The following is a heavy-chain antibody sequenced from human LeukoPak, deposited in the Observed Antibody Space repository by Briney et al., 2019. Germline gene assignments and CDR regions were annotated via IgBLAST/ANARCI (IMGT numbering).Heavy chain of an antibody. CDR2: IKQDGSEK. Sequence: GSLRLSCAASGFTFSSYWMTWVRQAPGKGLEWVANIKQDGSEKYYVDSVKGRFTISRDNAKNSLYLQMNSLRAEDTAAYYCARGVYGIAVAGTLAYWGQGTLVTVSS. CDR3: ARGVYGIAVAGTLAY. J-gene: IGHJ4*02. D-gene: IGHD6-19*01. CDR1: GFTFSSYW. V-gene: IGHV3-7*01.